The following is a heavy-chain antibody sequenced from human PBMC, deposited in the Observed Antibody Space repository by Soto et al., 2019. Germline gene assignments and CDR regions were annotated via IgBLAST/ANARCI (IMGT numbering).Heavy chain of an antibody. CDR2: IYYSGST. D-gene: IGHD2-21*02. V-gene: IGHV4-39*01. J-gene: IGHJ4*02. CDR3: ASLGDCGGDCYPDYFDY. CDR1: GGSISSSSYY. Sequence: PSETLSLTCTVSGGSISSSSYYWGWIRQPPGKGLEWIGSIYYSGSTYYNPSLKSRVTISVDTSKNQFSLKLSSVTAADTAVYYCASLGDCGGDCYPDYFDYWGQGTLVTVSS.